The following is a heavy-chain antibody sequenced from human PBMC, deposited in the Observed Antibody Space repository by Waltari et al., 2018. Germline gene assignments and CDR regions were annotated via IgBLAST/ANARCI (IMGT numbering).Heavy chain of an antibody. CDR2: ICYPGNT. CDR3: ASGGGYTNGWDY. V-gene: IGHV4-39*07. CDR1: GDSLSSRNYF. J-gene: IGHJ4*02. D-gene: IGHD2-8*01. Sequence: QPLLQEAGPGRVKPSETLSLTCSVSGDSLSSRNYFWGWIRQPPGKGLQWIGSICYPGNTYYNPALKSRLTISLDTSKNQFSLKLTSVTAADTAVYFCASGGGYTNGWDYWGQGTPVTVSS.